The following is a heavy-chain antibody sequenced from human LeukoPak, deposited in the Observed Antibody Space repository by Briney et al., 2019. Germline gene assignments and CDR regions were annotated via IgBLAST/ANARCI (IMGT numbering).Heavy chain of an antibody. Sequence: GGSLRLSCTASGFSFSTYGMHWVRQAPGKGLEWVAFVRYDGNNKHYADSVKGRFTISRDNSENTLYLQMNSLRAEDTAVYYCVKDMGNKYYYYYMDVWGKGTTVTVSS. J-gene: IGHJ6*03. V-gene: IGHV3-30*02. CDR3: VKDMGNKYYYYYMDV. CDR2: VRYDGNNK. D-gene: IGHD1-26*01. CDR1: GFSFSTYG.